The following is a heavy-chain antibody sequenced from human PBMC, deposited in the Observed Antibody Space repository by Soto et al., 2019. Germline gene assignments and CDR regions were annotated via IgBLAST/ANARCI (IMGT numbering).Heavy chain of an antibody. CDR1: GFTPTTTP. J-gene: IGHJ4*02. Sequence: EVQLLESGGGLVLPGGSLRLSCAGSGFTPTTTPLSWVRQPPGKGLEWVTTISGTASRTYYVDSVKGRFFISRDNSKNTVTLQMNNLTVDDTAVYYCATSFRSFDNWGQGTRVTVSS. CDR2: ISGTASRT. CDR3: ATSFRSFDN. V-gene: IGHV3-23*01.